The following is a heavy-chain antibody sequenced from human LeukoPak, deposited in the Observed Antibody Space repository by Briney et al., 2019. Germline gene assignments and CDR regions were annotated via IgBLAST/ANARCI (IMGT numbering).Heavy chain of an antibody. J-gene: IGHJ3*02. V-gene: IGHV4-59*01. CDR2: IYYSGST. CDR1: GGSISSYY. Sequence: KPSETLSLTCSVSGGSISSYYWSWIRQPPGKGLEWIGYIYYSGSTNYNPSLKSRVTISVDTSKNQFSLKLSSVTAADTAVYYCARPAYYGDYGGAFDIWGQGTMVTVSS. CDR3: ARPAYYGDYGGAFDI. D-gene: IGHD4-17*01.